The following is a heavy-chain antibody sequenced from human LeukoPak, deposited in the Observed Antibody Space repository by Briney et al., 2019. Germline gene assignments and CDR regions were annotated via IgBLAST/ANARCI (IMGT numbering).Heavy chain of an antibody. CDR2: IIPIFGTA. J-gene: IGHJ4*02. D-gene: IGHD3-22*01. Sequence: SVKVSCKASGGTFSSYAISWVRQAPGQGLEWMGGIIPIFGTANYAQKFQGRVMITADESTSTAYMELSSLRSEDTAVYYCARSRYYYDSSGYGYFDYWGQGTLVTVSS. CDR3: ARSRYYYDSSGYGYFDY. V-gene: IGHV1-69*13. CDR1: GGTFSSYA.